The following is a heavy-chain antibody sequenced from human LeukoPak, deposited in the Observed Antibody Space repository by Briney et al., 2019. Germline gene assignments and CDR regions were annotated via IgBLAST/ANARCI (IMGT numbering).Heavy chain of an antibody. V-gene: IGHV1-18*01. D-gene: IGHD3-22*01. CDR1: GYTFTSYG. J-gene: IGHJ4*02. CDR2: ISAYNGNT. CDR3: ARARGRSLITTIDY. Sequence: ASVKVSSKASGYTFTSYGISWVRQAPGQGLEWMGWISAYNGNTNYAQKLQGRVTMTTDTSTSTAYMELRSLRSDDTAVYYCARARGRSLITTIDYWGQGTLVTVSS.